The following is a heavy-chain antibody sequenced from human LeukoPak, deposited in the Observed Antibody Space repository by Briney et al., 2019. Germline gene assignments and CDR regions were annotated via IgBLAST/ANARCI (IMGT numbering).Heavy chain of an antibody. CDR2: IYYSGST. CDR3: ARGGYSYGRFNWFDP. D-gene: IGHD5-18*01. Sequence: PSETLSLTCTVSGGSISRSSYYWGWIRQPPGKGLEWIGRIYYSGSTYYNPSLKSRVTISVDTSKIQFSLKLSSVTAADTAVYYCARGGYSYGRFNWFDPWGQGTLVTVSS. J-gene: IGHJ5*02. V-gene: IGHV4-39*07. CDR1: GGSISRSSYY.